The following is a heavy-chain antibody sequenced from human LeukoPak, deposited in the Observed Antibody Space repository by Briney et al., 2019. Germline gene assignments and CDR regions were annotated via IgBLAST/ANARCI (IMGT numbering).Heavy chain of an antibody. Sequence: PSETLSLTCTVSSGSVSDDDYFWGWIRQPPGKGLEWVGIFYYGVTTYNNPSLESRVAISVDASKNQFSVKVNDVTAADTAVYFCGASRHGRHVDFWGQGTLVTVSS. D-gene: IGHD5-24*01. J-gene: IGHJ4*02. CDR1: SGSVSDDDYF. CDR2: FYYGVTT. CDR3: GASRHGRHVDF. V-gene: IGHV4-39*01.